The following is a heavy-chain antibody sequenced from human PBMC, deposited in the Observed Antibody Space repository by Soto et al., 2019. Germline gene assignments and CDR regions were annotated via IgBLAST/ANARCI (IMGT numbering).Heavy chain of an antibody. V-gene: IGHV3-66*01. CDR3: ARDGSAH. CDR2: IYTGGGT. J-gene: IGHJ4*02. CDR1: GLTVSTNP. D-gene: IGHD3-10*01. Sequence: EVQLVESGGGLVQPGGSLRLSCAASGLTVSTNPMSWVRQAPGKGLEWVSVIYTGGGTHYAESAKGRFTTSRDNSKNTVNIQRNSLRPEDTAVYYCARDGSAHGGRGSLVTVSS.